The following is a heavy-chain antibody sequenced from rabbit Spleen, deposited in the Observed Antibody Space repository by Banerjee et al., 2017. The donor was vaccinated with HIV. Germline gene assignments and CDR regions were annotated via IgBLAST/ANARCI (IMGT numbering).Heavy chain of an antibody. CDR3: ARDLVTVIGWNFNL. Sequence: QEQLEESGGDLVKPEGSLTLTCTASGFSFSSDYWICWVRQAPGKGLEWIGCIYTGSGSTYYASWAKGRFIMSRTSSTTVTLQMTSLTAADTATYFCARDLVTVIGWNFNLWGPGTLVTVS. J-gene: IGHJ4*01. CDR1: GFSFSSDYW. V-gene: IGHV1S45*01. CDR2: IYTGSGST. D-gene: IGHD1-1*01.